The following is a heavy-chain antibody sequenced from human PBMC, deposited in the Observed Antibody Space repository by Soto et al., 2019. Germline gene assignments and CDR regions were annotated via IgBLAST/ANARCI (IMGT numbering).Heavy chain of an antibody. Sequence: QVQLVQSGAEVKKPGTSVKISCKVSGGTFSSYAISWVRQAPGQGLEWLGEIIYIFGTAMYAQKFQGRVTIIADESASTAYRELSSLRSDDTAVYYCARGGKERFRGSGMDVWGQGPTVTVSS. CDR3: ARGGKERFRGSGMDV. J-gene: IGHJ6*02. V-gene: IGHV1-69*01. CDR2: IIYIFGTA. D-gene: IGHD1-1*01. CDR1: GGTFSSYA.